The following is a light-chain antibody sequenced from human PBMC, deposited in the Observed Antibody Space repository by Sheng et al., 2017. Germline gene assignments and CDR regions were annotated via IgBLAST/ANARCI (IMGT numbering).Light chain of an antibody. Sequence: QSVLTQPPSVSGAPGQTVTISCTGGSTNLGAGYDAHWYQQLPGTAPRLLIYANTNRPSAVPDRFSGSKSGTSASLTITGLQAGDEGDYYCSSSARGISVFGSGTKVTVL. J-gene: IGLJ1*01. CDR1: STNLGAGYD. CDR2: ANT. CDR3: SSSARGISV. V-gene: IGLV1-40*01.